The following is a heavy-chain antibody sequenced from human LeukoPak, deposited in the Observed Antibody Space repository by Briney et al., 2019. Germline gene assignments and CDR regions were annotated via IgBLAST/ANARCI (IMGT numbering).Heavy chain of an antibody. CDR1: GFTVNTNY. CDR3: ARGGSGYYYFDY. V-gene: IGHV3-66*02. J-gene: IGHJ4*02. CDR2: IYSGGAT. Sequence: GGSLRLSCAASGFTVNTNYISWVRQAPGKGLEWVSVIYSGGATYYADSAKGRFTISRDNSKNTLSLQMNSLRAKDTAVYYCARGGSGYYYFDYWGQGTLVTVSS. D-gene: IGHD3-22*01.